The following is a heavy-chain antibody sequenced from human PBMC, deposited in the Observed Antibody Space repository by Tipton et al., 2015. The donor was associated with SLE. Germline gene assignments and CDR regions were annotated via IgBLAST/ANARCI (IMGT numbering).Heavy chain of an antibody. V-gene: IGHV4-39*07. J-gene: IGHJ2*01. CDR1: GGSLSTSTYY. CDR2: IHYSGST. CDR3: ARDGGFMARGLPSWYFDF. D-gene: IGHD3-10*01. Sequence: TLSLTCSVSGGSLSTSTYYWAWIRQSPGKGLEWIGSIHYSGSTYYNTSLKSRVTISVDRTKNQFSLKLSPVTAADTAVHYCARDGGFMARGLPSWYFDFWGLGTLVTVSS.